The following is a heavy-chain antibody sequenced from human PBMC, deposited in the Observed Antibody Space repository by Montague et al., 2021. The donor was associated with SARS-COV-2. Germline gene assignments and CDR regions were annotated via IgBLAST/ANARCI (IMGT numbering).Heavy chain of an antibody. CDR2: ISGSGGST. CDR1: GFTFSSYA. D-gene: IGHD3-22*01. J-gene: IGHJ4*02. V-gene: IGHV3-23*01. CDR3: AKQARITMIVGVYPDGIDY. Sequence: SLRLSCAASGFTFSSYAMSWVRQAPGKGLEWVSGISGSGGSTYYADSAKGRFTISRDNSKNTLYLQMNSLRAEDTAVYYCAKQARITMIVGVYPDGIDYWGQGTLVTVSS.